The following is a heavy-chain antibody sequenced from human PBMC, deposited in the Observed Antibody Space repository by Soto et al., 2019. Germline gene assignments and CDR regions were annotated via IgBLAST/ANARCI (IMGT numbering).Heavy chain of an antibody. Sequence: GGSLRLSCSASGFTFSSYAMHWVRQAPGKGLEYVSSISTNGGSTHYADSVKGRFTISRDNSKNTQYLQMSSLRDEDTAVYYCAREAIAVLNWFDPWGQGTLVTVSS. CDR1: GFTFSSYA. D-gene: IGHD6-19*01. CDR3: AREAIAVLNWFDP. J-gene: IGHJ5*02. CDR2: ISTNGGST. V-gene: IGHV3-64D*06.